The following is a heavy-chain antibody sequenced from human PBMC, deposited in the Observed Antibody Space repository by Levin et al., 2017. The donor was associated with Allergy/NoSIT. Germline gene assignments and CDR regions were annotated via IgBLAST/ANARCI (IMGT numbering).Heavy chain of an antibody. Sequence: SETLSLTCAVYGGSFSGYYWSWIRQPPGKGLEWIGEINHSGSTNYNPSLKSRVTISVDTSKNQFSLKLSSVTAADTAVYYCARGRLRGYSYGPSSWFDPWGQGTLVTVSS. CDR3: ARGRLRGYSYGPSSWFDP. CDR2: INHSGST. J-gene: IGHJ5*02. D-gene: IGHD5-18*01. V-gene: IGHV4-34*01. CDR1: GGSFSGYY.